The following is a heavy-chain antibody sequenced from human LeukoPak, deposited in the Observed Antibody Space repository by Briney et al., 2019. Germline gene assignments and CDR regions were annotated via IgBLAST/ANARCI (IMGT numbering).Heavy chain of an antibody. CDR3: VRSDWFDP. CDR2: IKSDGSST. V-gene: IGHV3-74*03. Sequence: GGSLRLSCAASGFTFSGYWMHWVRQAPGKGLVWVSRIKSDGSSTTYADSVKGRFTVSRDNAKNTLYLQMNSLRAEDTAVYYCVRSDWFDPWDQGTLVTVSS. J-gene: IGHJ5*02. CDR1: GFTFSGYW.